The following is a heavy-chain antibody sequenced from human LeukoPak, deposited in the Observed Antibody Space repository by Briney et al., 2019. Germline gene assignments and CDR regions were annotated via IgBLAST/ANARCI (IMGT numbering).Heavy chain of an antibody. CDR2: IIPIFGTA. CDR1: GGTFSSYA. J-gene: IGHJ5*02. CDR3: ARGTYYYDSSGYYWFDP. V-gene: IGHV1-69*05. Sequence: SVKVSCKASGGTFSSYAISWVRQAPGQGLEWMGGIIPIFGTANYAQKFQGRVTITTDESTSTAYMELSSLRSEDTAAYYCARGTYYYDSSGYYWFDPWGQGTLVTVSS. D-gene: IGHD3-22*01.